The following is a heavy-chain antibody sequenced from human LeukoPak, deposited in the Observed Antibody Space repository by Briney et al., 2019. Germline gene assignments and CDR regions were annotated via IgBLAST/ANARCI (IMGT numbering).Heavy chain of an antibody. CDR2: ISGSSGNT. CDR3: ARSMVREGDYYMDV. D-gene: IGHD3-10*01. CDR1: GFTFSSYS. J-gene: IGHJ6*03. V-gene: IGHV3-23*01. Sequence: GGSLRLSCAASGFTFSSYSMNWVRQAPGKGLECVSAISGSSGNTHYADSVKGRFTISRDNSKNTLYLQMNSLRAEDTALYYCARSMVREGDYYMDVWGKGTTVTISS.